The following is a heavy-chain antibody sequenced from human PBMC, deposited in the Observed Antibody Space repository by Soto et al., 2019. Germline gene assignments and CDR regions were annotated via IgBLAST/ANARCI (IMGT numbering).Heavy chain of an antibody. CDR3: ARHLSGYDYFDY. J-gene: IGHJ4*02. CDR2: IYYSGST. Sequence: SETLSLTCTVSGGSISSYYWSWIRQPPGKGLEWIGYIYYSGSTNYNPSLKSRVTISVDTSKNQFSLKLSSVTAADTAVYYCARHLSGYDYFDYSGQAPLVTFSS. V-gene: IGHV4-59*01. CDR1: GGSISSYY. D-gene: IGHD5-12*01.